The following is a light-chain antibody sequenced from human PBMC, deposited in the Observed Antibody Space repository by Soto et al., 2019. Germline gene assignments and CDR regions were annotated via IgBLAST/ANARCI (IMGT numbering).Light chain of an antibody. Sequence: QSVLTQPRSVSGSPGQSVTISCTGTSIDVGGYNYVSWYQQHPGKAPKLMIYDVSKRPSGVPDRFSGSKSGNTASLTISGLQAEDEADYYCCSYAGSSYVFGTGTKVTV. CDR1: SIDVGGYNY. J-gene: IGLJ1*01. CDR3: CSYAGSSYV. CDR2: DVS. V-gene: IGLV2-11*01.